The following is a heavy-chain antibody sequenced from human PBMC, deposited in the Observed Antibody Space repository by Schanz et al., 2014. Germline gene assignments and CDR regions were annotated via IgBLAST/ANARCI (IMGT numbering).Heavy chain of an antibody. Sequence: EVQLVESGGGLVQPGGSLRLSCTASGFTFSSYSMNWVRQAPGKGLEWVSVISWNSGTIGYADSVKGRFTISRDNAKNSLYLQMTSLRAEDTAVYYCARKVVATIGGYYDNWGQGTLVIVSS. V-gene: IGHV3-48*04. CDR1: GFTFSSYS. CDR2: ISWNSGTI. J-gene: IGHJ4*02. CDR3: ARKVVATIGGYYDN. D-gene: IGHD5-12*01.